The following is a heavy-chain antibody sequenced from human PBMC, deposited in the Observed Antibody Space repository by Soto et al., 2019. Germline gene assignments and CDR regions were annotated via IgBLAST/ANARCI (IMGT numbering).Heavy chain of an antibody. J-gene: IGHJ4*02. CDR1: GGSFSGYY. CDR2: INHSGIT. Sequence: SETLSLTCAVYGGSFSGYYWSWIRQPPGKGLEWLGEINHSGITDYNPSLKSRITISIDTSKKQFSLKLNSVTAAGTAVYYCAIGPRMWLAGGGYWGQGTQVTVSS. V-gene: IGHV4-34*01. D-gene: IGHD6-19*01. CDR3: AIGPRMWLAGGGY.